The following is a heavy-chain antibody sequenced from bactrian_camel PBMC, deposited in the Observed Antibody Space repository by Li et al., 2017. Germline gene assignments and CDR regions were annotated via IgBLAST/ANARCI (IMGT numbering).Heavy chain of an antibody. D-gene: IGHD6*01. CDR2: IYATDTDGTT. J-gene: IGHJ4*01. V-gene: IGHV3S1*01. CDR3: AARPSYVYGGRWCALSGDYEYKD. Sequence: HVQLVESGGGSVQPGGSLKLSCVGSGSIFSTCGMAWFRQTPGKEREGVAAIYATDTDGTTYYADSVKGRFTISRDNAKNTMSLQISSLKPEDTAMYYCAARPSYVYGGRWCALSGDYEYKDWGQGTQVTVS. CDR1: GSIFSTCG.